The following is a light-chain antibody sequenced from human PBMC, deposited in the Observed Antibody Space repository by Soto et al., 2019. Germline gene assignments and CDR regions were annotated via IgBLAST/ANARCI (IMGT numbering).Light chain of an antibody. V-gene: IGKV1-5*03. CDR2: KTS. CDR3: QQYDSYPLT. J-gene: IGKJ4*01. CDR1: QSISSW. Sequence: DIQMTQSASTLSASVGDRVTITCRASQSISSWLAWYQKKPGKAPNLLIYKTSSLESGVPSRFSGSGSGTEFTLTVNSLQPDDFATYYCQQYDSYPLTFGGGTKVDIK.